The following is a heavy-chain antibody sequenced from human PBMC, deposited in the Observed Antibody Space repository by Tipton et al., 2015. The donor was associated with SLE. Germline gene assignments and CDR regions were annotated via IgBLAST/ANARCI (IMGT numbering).Heavy chain of an antibody. J-gene: IGHJ2*01. CDR1: GFTFGDYG. D-gene: IGHD6-25*01. CDR3: ALGWGPYSSDWGYFDL. CDR2: IRKKASGGTT. V-gene: IGHV3-49*04. Sequence: RSLRLSCTASGFTFGDYGMSWVRQAPGKGLEWVSFIRKKASGGTTEYAASVKGRFTVSRDDSQSIAYLQMNSLKTEDTAVYFCALGWGPYSSDWGYFDLWGRGTPVTVSS.